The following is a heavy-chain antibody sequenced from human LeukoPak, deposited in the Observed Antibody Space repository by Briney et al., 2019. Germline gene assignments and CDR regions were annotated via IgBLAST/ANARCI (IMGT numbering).Heavy chain of an antibody. Sequence: QPGGSLRLSCAASGFTFSSYAMHWVRQAPGKGLEWVAVISYDGSNKYYADSVKGRFTISRDNSKNTLYLQMNSLRAEDTAVYYCARGESSSSLDYWGQGTLVTVSS. V-gene: IGHV3-30*04. CDR1: GFTFSSYA. J-gene: IGHJ4*02. CDR2: ISYDGSNK. D-gene: IGHD6-6*01. CDR3: ARGESSSSLDY.